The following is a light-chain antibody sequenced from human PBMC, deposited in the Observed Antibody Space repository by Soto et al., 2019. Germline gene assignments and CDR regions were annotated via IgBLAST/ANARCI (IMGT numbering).Light chain of an antibody. CDR3: QQYNSYSWT. V-gene: IGKV1-5*01. Sequence: DIQMTQSPSTLSASVGDRVTITCRASQSISSWLAWYQQKPGKAPKVLIYDASSLGSGVPSRFSGSGSGTEFTLTISSLQPDDFATYYCQQYNSYSWTFGQGTKVDIK. J-gene: IGKJ1*01. CDR2: DAS. CDR1: QSISSW.